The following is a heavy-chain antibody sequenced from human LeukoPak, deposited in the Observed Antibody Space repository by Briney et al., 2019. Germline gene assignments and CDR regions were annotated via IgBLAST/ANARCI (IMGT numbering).Heavy chain of an antibody. V-gene: IGHV3-30*03. D-gene: IGHD5-18*01. CDR3: AREEYKYGLGALDV. Sequence: PGRSLRLSCAASGFTFSSYGMHWVRQAPGKGLEWVAVISYDGSNKYYADSVKGRFTISRDNSKNTLYLEMSSLRGEDTGIFYCAREEYKYGLGALDVWGQGTTVTVSS. J-gene: IGHJ6*02. CDR2: ISYDGSNK. CDR1: GFTFSSYG.